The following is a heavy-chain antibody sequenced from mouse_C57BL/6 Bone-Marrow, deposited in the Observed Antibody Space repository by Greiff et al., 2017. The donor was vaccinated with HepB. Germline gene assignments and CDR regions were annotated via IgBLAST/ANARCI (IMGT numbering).Heavy chain of an antibody. CDR1: GYTFTDYY. V-gene: IGHV1-75*01. Sequence: QVQLKQSGPELVKPGASVKISCKASGYTFTDYYINWVKQRPGQGLEWIGWIFPGSGSTYYNEKFKGKATLTVDKSSSTAYMLLSSLTSEDSAVYFCARDYGSRYWYFDVWGTGTTVTVSS. D-gene: IGHD1-1*01. J-gene: IGHJ1*03. CDR2: IFPGSGST. CDR3: ARDYGSRYWYFDV.